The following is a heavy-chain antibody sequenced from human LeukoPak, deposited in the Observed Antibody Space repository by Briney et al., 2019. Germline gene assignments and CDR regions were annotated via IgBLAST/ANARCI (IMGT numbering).Heavy chain of an antibody. CDR2: LSASGGNT. D-gene: IGHD2-2*01. CDR3: AKIYCSTTSCQYFDY. J-gene: IGHJ4*02. V-gene: IGHV3-23*01. Sequence: PGGSLRLSCAASGFTFSSYAMSWVRQALRKGVEWVSALSASGGNTYYADSVKGRFTISRDNSKNTLSLQMNSLRAEDTAVYYCAKIYCSTTSCQYFDYWGQGTLVTVSS. CDR1: GFTFSSYA.